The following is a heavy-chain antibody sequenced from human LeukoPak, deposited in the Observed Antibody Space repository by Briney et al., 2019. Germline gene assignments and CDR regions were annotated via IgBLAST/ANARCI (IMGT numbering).Heavy chain of an antibody. Sequence: PPETLSLTCAVYGGSFSGYYWSWIRQPPGKGLEWIGEINHSGSSKYNPSLKSRVTISVDTSKNQFSVKLRSVTAADTAVYYCARPEEYDSRGYSSYFQYWGQGTLVTVSS. D-gene: IGHD3-22*01. CDR2: INHSGSS. V-gene: IGHV4-34*01. CDR3: ARPEEYDSRGYSSYFQY. J-gene: IGHJ1*01. CDR1: GGSFSGYY.